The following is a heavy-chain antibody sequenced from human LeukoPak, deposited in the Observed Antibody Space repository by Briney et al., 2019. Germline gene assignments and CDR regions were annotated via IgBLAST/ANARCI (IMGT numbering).Heavy chain of an antibody. CDR1: GFTFSNAW. Sequence: PGGSLRLSCAASGFTFSNAWMSWVRQAPGKGLEWVGRIKSKTDGGTTDYAAPVKGRFTISRDDSKNTLYLQMNSLKTEDTAVYYCTTGNFWSGYYWSYYYYGMDVWGQGTTVTVSS. CDR3: TTGNFWSGYYWSYYYYGMDV. D-gene: IGHD3-3*01. V-gene: IGHV3-15*01. J-gene: IGHJ6*02. CDR2: IKSKTDGGTT.